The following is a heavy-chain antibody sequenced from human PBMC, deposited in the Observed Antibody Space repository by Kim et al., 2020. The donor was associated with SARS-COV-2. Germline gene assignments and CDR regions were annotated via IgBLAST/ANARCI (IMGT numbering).Heavy chain of an antibody. Sequence: SETLSLTCTVSGGSISSSSYYWGWIRQPPGKGLEWIGSIYYSGSTYYNPSLKSRVTISVDTSKNQFSLKLSSVTAADTAVYYCARVGKGYHYYGSGSMDYWGQGTLVTVSS. D-gene: IGHD3-10*01. CDR2: IYYSGST. J-gene: IGHJ4*02. CDR1: GGSISSSSYY. CDR3: ARVGKGYHYYGSGSMDY. V-gene: IGHV4-39*07.